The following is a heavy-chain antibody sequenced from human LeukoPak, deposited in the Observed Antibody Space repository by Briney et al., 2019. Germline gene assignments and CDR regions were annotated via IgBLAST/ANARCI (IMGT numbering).Heavy chain of an antibody. CDR3: ARAGGSYRNWFDP. D-gene: IGHD1-26*01. CDR1: GFTFSSYS. J-gene: IGHJ5*02. V-gene: IGHV3-48*01. CDR2: ISSSSSTI. Sequence: GGSLRLSCAASGFTFSSYSMNWVRQAPGKGLEWVSYISSSSSTIYYADSVKGRFTISRDNAKNSLYLQMSSLRAEDTAVYYCARAGGSYRNWFDPWGQGTLVTVSS.